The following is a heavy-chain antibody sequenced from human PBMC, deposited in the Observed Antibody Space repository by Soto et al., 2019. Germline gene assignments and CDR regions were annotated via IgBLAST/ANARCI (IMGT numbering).Heavy chain of an antibody. CDR3: AKFLKVRRPITPIDF. J-gene: IGHJ4*02. CDR2: ISGSSGST. D-gene: IGHD1-20*01. CDR1: GFTFSNYA. Sequence: GGSLRLSCAASGFTFSNYAMSWVRQAPGKGLEWVSVISGSSGSTYYADSVKGRFTISRDNSKNTLYLQMNSLRAEDTAVYYCAKFLKVRRPITPIDFWGQGTLVTVST. V-gene: IGHV3-23*01.